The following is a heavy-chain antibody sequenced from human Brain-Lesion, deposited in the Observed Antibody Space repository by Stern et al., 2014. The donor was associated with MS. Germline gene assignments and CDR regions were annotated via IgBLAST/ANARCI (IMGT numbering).Heavy chain of an antibody. D-gene: IGHD6-13*01. CDR2: IIATFGTA. Sequence: QLGQSGTEVKKPGSSVKVSCKASGGTFNSFDISWVRQAPGQGLEWLGGIIATFGTANYAQKLQGRVTFTVDESTSTVYMELSSLRAEDTAVYFCTRHQAGIAADWGQGTLVTVSS. CDR3: TRHQAGIAAD. J-gene: IGHJ4*02. CDR1: GGTFNSFD. V-gene: IGHV1-69*01.